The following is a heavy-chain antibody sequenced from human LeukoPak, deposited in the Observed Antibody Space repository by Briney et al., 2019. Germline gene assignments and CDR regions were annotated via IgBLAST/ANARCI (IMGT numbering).Heavy chain of an antibody. V-gene: IGHV3-30*02. D-gene: IGHD5-18*01. CDR2: IRYDGSNK. Sequence: GGSLRLSCAASGFTFSNYGMDWVRQGPGKGLEWVAFIRYDGSNKYYADSVKGRLTISRDNSKNTLYLQMNSLRAEDTAVYYCAKDRLRGGYGFDLMDYWGQGTLVTVSS. CDR3: AKDRLRGGYGFDLMDY. CDR1: GFTFSNYG. J-gene: IGHJ4*02.